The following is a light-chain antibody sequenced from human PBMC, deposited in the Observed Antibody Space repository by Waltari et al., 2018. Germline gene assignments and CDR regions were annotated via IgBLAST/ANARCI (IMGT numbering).Light chain of an antibody. Sequence: AIRLTQSPSSLSASVGDKVTITCRASQGIRADLAWYQQKPGKAPKLLIYGASSLQSGVPSRFSGGASGSDFTLTISSLQPEDSATYYCLQDYIYPRTFGQGTKVELK. CDR2: GAS. V-gene: IGKV1-6*02. CDR3: LQDYIYPRT. J-gene: IGKJ1*01. CDR1: QGIRAD.